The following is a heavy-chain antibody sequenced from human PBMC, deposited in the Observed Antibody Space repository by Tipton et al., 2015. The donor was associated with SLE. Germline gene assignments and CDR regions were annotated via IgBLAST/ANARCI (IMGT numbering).Heavy chain of an antibody. CDR1: GGSFSGYY. Sequence: TLSLTCAVYGGSFSGYYWSWIRQPPGKGLEWIGEINHSGSTNYNPSLKSRVTISADTSKNQFSLKLSSVTAADTAVYYCARGEFVVVVAATYYYYGMDVWGQGTTVTVSS. V-gene: IGHV4-34*01. D-gene: IGHD2-15*01. CDR3: ARGEFVVVVAATYYYYGMDV. CDR2: INHSGST. J-gene: IGHJ6*02.